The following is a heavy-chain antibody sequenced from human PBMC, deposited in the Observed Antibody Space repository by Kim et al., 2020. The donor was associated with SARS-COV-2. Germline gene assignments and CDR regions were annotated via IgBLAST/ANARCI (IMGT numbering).Heavy chain of an antibody. CDR2: INSDGSST. J-gene: IGHJ1*01. CDR3: ARDHGQQWLVFAEYFQH. CDR1: GFTFSSYW. D-gene: IGHD6-19*01. V-gene: IGHV3-74*01. Sequence: GGSLRLSCAASGFTFSSYWMHWVRQAPGKGLVWVSRINSDGSSTSYADSVKGRFTISRDNAKNTLYLQMNSLRAEDTAVYYCARDHGQQWLVFAEYFQHWGQGTLVTVSS.